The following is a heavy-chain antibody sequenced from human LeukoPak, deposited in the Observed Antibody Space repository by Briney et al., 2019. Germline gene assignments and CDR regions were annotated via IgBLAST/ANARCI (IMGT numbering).Heavy chain of an antibody. V-gene: IGHV4-38-2*02. J-gene: IGHJ3*02. CDR3: ARGAFDI. CDR1: GYSISSGYY. CDR2: IYQSGST. Sequence: PSETLSLTCTVSGYSISSGYYWGWIRQPPGKGLQWIGGIYQSGSTYYNPSLKSRVTISVDTSKNQFSLKLSSVTAADTAVYYCARGAFDIWGQGTMVTVSS.